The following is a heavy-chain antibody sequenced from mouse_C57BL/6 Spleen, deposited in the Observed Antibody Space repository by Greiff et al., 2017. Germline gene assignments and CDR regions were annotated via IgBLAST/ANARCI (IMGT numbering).Heavy chain of an antibody. CDR3: AANGIYYGSSIDY. D-gene: IGHD2-1*01. CDR1: GYTFTSSW. CDR2: IDTNSGGT. V-gene: IGHV1-72*01. Sequence: QVQLQQSGAELVKPGASVKLSCKASGYTFTSSWMHWVKQRPGRGLEWIGRIDTNSGGTKYNEKFKSKATLTVDKPSSTAYMQRSSLTSEDSAVYYCAANGIYYGSSIDYWGQGTTLTVSS. J-gene: IGHJ2*01.